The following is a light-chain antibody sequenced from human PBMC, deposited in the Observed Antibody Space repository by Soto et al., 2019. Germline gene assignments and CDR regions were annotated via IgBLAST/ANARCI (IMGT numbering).Light chain of an antibody. V-gene: IGKV3-20*01. J-gene: IGKJ5*01. CDR2: GAS. CDR1: QSVSSNY. CDR3: QQYGSSPIT. Sequence: EIVLTQSPGTLSLSPGERATLSCRASQSVSSNYLALYQQKPRQAPRLLIYGASSRATGIPDRFSGSGSGTDFTLTISRLESEDFAVYYCQQYGSSPITFGQGTRLEIK.